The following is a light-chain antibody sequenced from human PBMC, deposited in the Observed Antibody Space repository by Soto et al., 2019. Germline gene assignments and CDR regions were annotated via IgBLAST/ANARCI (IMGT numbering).Light chain of an antibody. V-gene: IGKV3-15*01. CDR1: QSISSN. J-gene: IGKJ5*01. CDR3: QQYNNRPRIT. Sequence: EIVMTQSPATLSVSPGERATLSCRASQSISSNLAWYQQKPGQAPRLLIYAASTRATGIPARFSGSGSGTEFTLSISTLQSEDFAVYYCQQYNNRPRITFGQGTRLEIK. CDR2: AAS.